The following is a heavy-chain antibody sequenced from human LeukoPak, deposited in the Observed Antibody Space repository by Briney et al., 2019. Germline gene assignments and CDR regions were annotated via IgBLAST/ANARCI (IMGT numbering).Heavy chain of an antibody. V-gene: IGHV3-7*03. Sequence: GGSLRLSCAASGLTLRTHWLSCVRHVPGNGPEWVSNIKQDGSEEDYVDSGKGRFTISRDNAKSSLSLQMNSLRVEDTAMYYCARTPAGWLGVTSFDYWGQGTLVTVSS. CDR3: ARTPAGWLGVTSFDY. CDR1: GLTLRTHW. D-gene: IGHD2-21*02. CDR2: IKQDGSEE. J-gene: IGHJ4*02.